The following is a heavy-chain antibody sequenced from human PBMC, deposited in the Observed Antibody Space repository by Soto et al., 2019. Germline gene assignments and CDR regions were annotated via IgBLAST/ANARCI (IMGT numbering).Heavy chain of an antibody. CDR3: AKDPEFSRSSLRNYFDY. CDR2: ILYDGSNQ. V-gene: IGHV3-30*18. J-gene: IGHJ4*02. CDR1: GFSFSNYG. Sequence: QVQLVESGGGVVQPGRSLRLSCAASGFSFSNYGMHWVRQAPGRGLEWVAVILYDGSNQWYAESVKGRFTISRDNSKNTLYVQMNRLRPEDTAVYYCAKDPEFSRSSLRNYFDYWGQGTLVTVSS. D-gene: IGHD6-6*01.